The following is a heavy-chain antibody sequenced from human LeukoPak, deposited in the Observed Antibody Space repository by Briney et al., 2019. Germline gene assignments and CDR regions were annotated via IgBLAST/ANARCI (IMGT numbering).Heavy chain of an antibody. CDR1: GGSISSSSYY. V-gene: IGHV4-39*07. CDR3: ARGVVSSGYYFPSSFDY. J-gene: IGHJ4*02. Sequence: PSETLSLTCTVSGGSISSSSYYWGWIRQPPGKGLEWIGSIYYSGSTYYNPSLKSRVTISVDTSKNQFSLKLSSVTAADTAVYYCARGVVSSGYYFPSSFDYWGQGTLVTVSS. CDR2: IYYSGST. D-gene: IGHD3-22*01.